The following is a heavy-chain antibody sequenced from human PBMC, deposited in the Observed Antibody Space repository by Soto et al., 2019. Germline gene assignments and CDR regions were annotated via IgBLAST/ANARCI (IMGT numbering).Heavy chain of an antibody. CDR2: INSDGST. V-gene: IGHV3-53*01. Sequence: EVQLVESGGGLIPPGGSLRLSCAASGFLVNSAYMTWVRQAPGKGLEWLSMINSDGSTLYAESVKGRFTTTRDNSKNRLDLQLDSLRAEDTARYYCARSGYSFAWGYWGQGTLVIVTS. CDR1: GFLVNSAY. J-gene: IGHJ4*02. D-gene: IGHD5-18*01. CDR3: ARSGYSFAWGY.